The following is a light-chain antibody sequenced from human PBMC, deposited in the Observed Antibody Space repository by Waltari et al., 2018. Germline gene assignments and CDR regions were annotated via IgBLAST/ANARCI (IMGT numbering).Light chain of an antibody. V-gene: IGKV3-15*01. J-gene: IGKJ2*01. CDR3: HQYNNWPPNT. Sequence: ETLMTQSPATLSVSPGERVTLSCRASQSVTTNLAWYQQKPGQAPRLLISRASTRATGVPARFSGSGSGTEFTLTINVLQSEDFAVYYCHQYNNWPPNTFGQGTLLEIK. CDR1: QSVTTN. CDR2: RAS.